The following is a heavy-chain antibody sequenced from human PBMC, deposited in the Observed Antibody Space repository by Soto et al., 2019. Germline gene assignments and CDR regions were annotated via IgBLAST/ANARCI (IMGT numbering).Heavy chain of an antibody. Sequence: QVQLVQSGAEEKKPGSSVKVSCKASGGTFSSSTLNWVRQAPGQGLEWMGRIIPILGIANYAQKFQGRVTITADKSTSTAYMELSSLRSEDTAVYYCAREDCTGTSCYFPWGQGTLVTVSS. J-gene: IGHJ5*02. CDR2: IIPILGIA. CDR3: AREDCTGTSCYFP. CDR1: GGTFSSST. D-gene: IGHD2-2*01. V-gene: IGHV1-69*02.